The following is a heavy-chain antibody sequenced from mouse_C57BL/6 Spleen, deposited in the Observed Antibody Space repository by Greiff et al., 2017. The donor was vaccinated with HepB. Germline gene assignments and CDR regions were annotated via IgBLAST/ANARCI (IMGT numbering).Heavy chain of an antibody. V-gene: IGHV1-50*01. CDR3: AREGPYSNYFDY. D-gene: IGHD2-5*01. J-gene: IGHJ2*01. Sequence: QVQLQQPGAELVKPGASVKLSCKASGYTFTSYWMQWVKQRPGQGLEWIGEIDPSDSYTNYNQKFKGKATLTVDTSSSTAYMQLSSLTSEDSAVYYCAREGPYSNYFDYWGQGTTLTVSS. CDR2: IDPSDSYT. CDR1: GYTFTSYW.